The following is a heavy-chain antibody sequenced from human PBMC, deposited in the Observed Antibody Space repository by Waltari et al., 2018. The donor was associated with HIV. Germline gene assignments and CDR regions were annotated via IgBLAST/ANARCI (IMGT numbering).Heavy chain of an antibody. Sequence: EVQLVQSGAEVNNPGESLKISCKGSGYSFTSYWIGWLCQMPGKGLEWMGIIYPGDSDTRYSPSFQGQVTISADKSISTAYLQWSSLKASDTAMYYCARQRGGTTGTTSGLFDYWGQGTLVTVSS. CDR3: ARQRGGTTGTTSGLFDY. CDR1: GYSFTSYW. D-gene: IGHD1-1*01. V-gene: IGHV5-51*01. J-gene: IGHJ4*02. CDR2: IYPGDSDT.